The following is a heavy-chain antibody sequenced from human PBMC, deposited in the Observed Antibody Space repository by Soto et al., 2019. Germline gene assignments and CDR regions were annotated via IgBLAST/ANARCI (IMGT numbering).Heavy chain of an antibody. CDR2: IIPIFGTA. CDR1: GGTFSSYA. D-gene: IGHD1-1*01. Sequence: SVKVSCKASGGTFSSYAISWVRQAPGQGLEWMGGIIPIFGTANYAQKFQARVTITADESTSTAYMELSSLRSEDTAVYYGARGTNWNNVGAFGIGGQGTMVTVSS. CDR3: ARGTNWNNVGAFGI. J-gene: IGHJ3*02. V-gene: IGHV1-69*13.